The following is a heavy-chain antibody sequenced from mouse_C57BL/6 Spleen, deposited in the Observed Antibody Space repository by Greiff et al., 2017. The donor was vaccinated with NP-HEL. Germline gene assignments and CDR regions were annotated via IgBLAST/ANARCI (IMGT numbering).Heavy chain of an antibody. D-gene: IGHD1-1*01. CDR1: GYTFTSYW. CDR2: IDPSDSYT. V-gene: IGHV1-69*01. J-gene: IGHJ1*03. Sequence: QVQLQQPGAELVMPGASVKLSCKASGYTFTSYWMHWVKQRPGQGLEWIGEIDPSDSYTNYNQKFKGKSTLTVDKSASTAYMQLSSLTSEDSAVYYCARPSTSGGSSYRYFDVWGTGTTVTVSS. CDR3: ARPSTSGGSSYRYFDV.